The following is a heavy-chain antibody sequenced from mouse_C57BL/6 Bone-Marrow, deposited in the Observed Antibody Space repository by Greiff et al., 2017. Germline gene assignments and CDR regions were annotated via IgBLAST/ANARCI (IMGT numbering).Heavy chain of an antibody. CDR3: ARSNLLLRYYFDY. D-gene: IGHD1-1*01. CDR1: GYTFTSYW. V-gene: IGHV1-59*01. Sequence: VQLQQPGAELVRPGTSVKLSCKASGYTFTSYWMHWVKQRPGQGLEWIGVIDPSDSYTNYNQKFKGKATLTVDTSSSTAYMQLSSLTSEDSAVYYCARSNLLLRYYFDYWGQGTTLTVSS. CDR2: IDPSDSYT. J-gene: IGHJ2*01.